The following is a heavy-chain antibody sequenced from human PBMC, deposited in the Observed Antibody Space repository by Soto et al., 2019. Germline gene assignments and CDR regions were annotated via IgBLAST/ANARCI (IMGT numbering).Heavy chain of an antibody. CDR1: GYSFSNYW. J-gene: IGHJ5*02. CDR2: IDPSDSWT. Sequence: PGASLKISCXGSGYSFSNYWISWVRQMPGKGLEWMGRIDPSDSWTHYSPSFQGHVTISADKSISTVYLQWSSLKAPDTAMYYCASLGRVGAVNWFGPWGQGTLVTVSS. V-gene: IGHV5-10-1*01. CDR3: ASLGRVGAVNWFGP. D-gene: IGHD1-26*01.